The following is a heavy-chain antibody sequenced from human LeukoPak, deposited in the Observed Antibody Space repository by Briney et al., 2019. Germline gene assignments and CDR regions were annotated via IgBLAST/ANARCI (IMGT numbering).Heavy chain of an antibody. CDR2: IRYDGSNK. D-gene: IGHD3-10*01. CDR3: AKELYYYGSGSYYYAPEADY. Sequence: GGSLRLSCAASGFPFSDYWMHWVRQAPGKGLEWVAFIRYDGSNKYYADSVKGRFTISRDNSKNTLYLQMNSLRAEDTAVYYCAKELYYYGSGSYYYAPEADYWGQGTLVTVSS. CDR1: GFPFSDYW. V-gene: IGHV3-30*02. J-gene: IGHJ4*02.